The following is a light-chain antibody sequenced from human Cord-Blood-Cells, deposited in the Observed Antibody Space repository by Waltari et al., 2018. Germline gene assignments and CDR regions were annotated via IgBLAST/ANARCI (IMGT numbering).Light chain of an antibody. CDR1: SSDVGGYNY. CDR2: DVS. V-gene: IGLV2-14*03. CDR3: SSYTSSSTWV. Sequence: QSALTQPASVSGSPGQLITISCTGTSSDVGGYNYVSWYQQHPVKAPKLMIYDVSNRPSGVSNRFSGSKSGNTASLTISGLQAEDEADYYCSSYTSSSTWVFGGGTKLTVL. J-gene: IGLJ3*02.